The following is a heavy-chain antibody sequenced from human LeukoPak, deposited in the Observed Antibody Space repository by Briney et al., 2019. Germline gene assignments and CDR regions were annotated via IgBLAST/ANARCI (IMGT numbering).Heavy chain of an antibody. V-gene: IGHV4-59*01. J-gene: IGHJ3*02. CDR2: IYYSGST. Sequence: SETLSLTCTVSGGSISSYYWSWIRQPPGKGLEWIGYIYYSGSTNYNPSLKSRVTISVDTSKNQFSLKLSSVTAADTAVYYCAREPHYYGSGRHRVAFDIWGQGTMVTVSS. CDR1: GGSISSYY. CDR3: AREPHYYGSGRHRVAFDI. D-gene: IGHD3-10*01.